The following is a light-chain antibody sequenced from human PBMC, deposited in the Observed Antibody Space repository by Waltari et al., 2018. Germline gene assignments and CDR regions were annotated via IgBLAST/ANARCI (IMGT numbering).Light chain of an antibody. CDR3: LQSDNLPLT. V-gene: IGKV1-33*01. CDR1: QDIRNY. Sequence: DIQMTQSPSSLSASVGDSVTITCQASQDIRNYLNWYQQKSGKAPKLLIYDSSNLEKGVPSRFSGSGSGTDFSFTISSLQPEDIATYYCLQSDNLPLTFGGGTKVEIK. J-gene: IGKJ4*01. CDR2: DSS.